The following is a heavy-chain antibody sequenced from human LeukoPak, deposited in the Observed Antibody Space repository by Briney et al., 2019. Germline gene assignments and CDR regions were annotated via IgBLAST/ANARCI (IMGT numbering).Heavy chain of an antibody. CDR1: GGSISSSSYY. J-gene: IGHJ4*02. Sequence: SETLSLTCTVSGGSISSSSYYWGWIRQPPGKGLERIGSIYYSGSTYYNPSLKSRVTISVDTSKNQFSLKLSSVTAADTAVYYCARHAGIVGATMHYFDYWGQGTLVTVSS. V-gene: IGHV4-39*01. CDR2: IYYSGST. CDR3: ARHAGIVGATMHYFDY. D-gene: IGHD1-26*01.